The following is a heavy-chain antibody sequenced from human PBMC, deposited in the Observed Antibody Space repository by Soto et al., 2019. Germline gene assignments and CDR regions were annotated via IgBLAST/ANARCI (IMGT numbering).Heavy chain of an antibody. V-gene: IGHV3-9*01. CDR2: ISWNSGSI. D-gene: IGHD3-16*01. CDR1: GFTFDDYA. Sequence: GGSLRLSCAASGFTFDDYAMHWVRQAPGKGLEWVSGISWNSGSIGYADSVKGRFTISRDNAKNSLYLQMNSLRAEDTALYYCAKDMEGGAEGGYYYYGMDVWGQGTTVTVYS. J-gene: IGHJ6*02. CDR3: AKDMEGGAEGGYYYYGMDV.